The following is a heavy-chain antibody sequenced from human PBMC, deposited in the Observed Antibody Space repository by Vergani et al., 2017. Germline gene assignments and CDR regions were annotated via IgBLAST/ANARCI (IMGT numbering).Heavy chain of an antibody. V-gene: IGHV5-51*01. CDR2: IYPGDSDT. CDR3: ARRNLDSSGYFTSYYFDY. J-gene: IGHJ4*02. CDR1: GYSFTSYW. Sequence: EVQLVQSGAEVKKPGESLKISCKGSGYSFTSYWIGWVRQMPGKGLECMGIIYPGDSDTRYSPSFQGQVTISADKSISTAYLQWSSLKASDTAMYYCARRNLDSSGYFTSYYFDYWGQGTLVTVSS. D-gene: IGHD3-22*01.